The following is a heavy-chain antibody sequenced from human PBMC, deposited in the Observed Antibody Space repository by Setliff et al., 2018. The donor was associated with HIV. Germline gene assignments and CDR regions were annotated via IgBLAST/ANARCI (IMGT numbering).Heavy chain of an antibody. D-gene: IGHD3-22*01. CDR3: ASRVYYYDESRILREEGFVP. V-gene: IGHV4-39*01. Sequence: SETLSLTCSVSGGSISDIKYYWSWIRQPPGKGLEWTGSIYHTGKTYYNSALKNRLTISVDTSKNQFSLELSSVTAADTAVYYCASRVYYYDESRILREEGFVPWGQGTLVTVSS. CDR2: IYHTGKT. J-gene: IGHJ5*02. CDR1: GGSISDIKYY.